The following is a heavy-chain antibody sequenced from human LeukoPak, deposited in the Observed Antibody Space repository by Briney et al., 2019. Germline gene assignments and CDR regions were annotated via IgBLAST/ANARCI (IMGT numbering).Heavy chain of an antibody. CDR2: IWYDGSNK. CDR1: GSTFSSYG. CDR3: ARPRSSSLRGVYYGMDV. V-gene: IGHV3-33*01. Sequence: GGSLRPSCAASGSTFSSYGMHWVRQAPGKGPEWVAVIWYDGSNKYYADSVKGRFTISRGNSKNTLYLQMNSLRAEDTAVYYCARPRSSSLRGVYYGMDVWGQGTTVTVSS. D-gene: IGHD3-10*01. J-gene: IGHJ6*02.